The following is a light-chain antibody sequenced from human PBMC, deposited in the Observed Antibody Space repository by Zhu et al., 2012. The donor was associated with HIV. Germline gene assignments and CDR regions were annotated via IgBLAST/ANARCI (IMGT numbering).Light chain of an antibody. J-gene: IGKJ4*01. Sequence: IVMTQSPATLSVSLGERVTLSCRASQSISSNLAWYQQKPGQAPRLVIYGAFIRATGIPARFSGSGSGTDFTLTISSLEPEDFAVYYCQHRDNWPPGLAFGGGTKVEIK. CDR3: QHRDNWPPGLA. CDR1: QSISSN. CDR2: GAF. V-gene: IGKV3D-15*01.